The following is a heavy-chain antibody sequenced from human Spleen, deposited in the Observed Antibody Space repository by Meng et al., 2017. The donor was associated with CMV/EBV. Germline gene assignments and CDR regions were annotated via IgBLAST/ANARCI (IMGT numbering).Heavy chain of an antibody. D-gene: IGHD1-7*01. V-gene: IGHV1-46*01. CDR3: ARDPNYFNWFDP. CDR2: INPSGGST. CDR1: GYTFTGYN. J-gene: IGHJ5*02. Sequence: ASVKVSCKASGYTFTGYNMHWVRQAPGQGLEWMGIINPSGGSTTYAQKFQGRVTMTRDTSTSTVYMELSFLRSEDTAVYFCARDPNYFNWFDPWGQGTLVTVSS.